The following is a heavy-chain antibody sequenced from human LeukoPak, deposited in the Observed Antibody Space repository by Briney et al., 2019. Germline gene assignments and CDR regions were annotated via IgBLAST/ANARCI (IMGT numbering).Heavy chain of an antibody. CDR2: IYYSGST. V-gene: IGHV4-39*01. Sequence: SETLSLTCVVYGASFSDYYWGWIRQPPGKGLEWIGSIYYSGSTYYNPSLKSRVTISVDTSKNQFSLKLSSVTAADTAVYYCASRRYYYVPHWGQGTLVTVSS. CDR1: GASFSDYY. D-gene: IGHD3-10*02. J-gene: IGHJ4*02. CDR3: ASRRYYYVPH.